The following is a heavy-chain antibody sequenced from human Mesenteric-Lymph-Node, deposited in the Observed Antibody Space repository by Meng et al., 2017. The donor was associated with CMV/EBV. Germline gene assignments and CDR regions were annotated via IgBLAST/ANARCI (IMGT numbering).Heavy chain of an antibody. J-gene: IGHJ6*02. CDR2: INHSGST. D-gene: IGHD2-2*01. Sequence: ESLKISCAASGFTFSDYYMSWIRQAPGKGLEWIGEINHSGSTNYNPSLKSRVTISVDTSKNQFSLKLSSVTAADTAVYYCARSLVPAAIPRHYYYYYGMDVWGQGTTVTVSS. V-gene: IGHV4-34*01. CDR1: GFTFSDYY. CDR3: ARSLVPAAIPRHYYYYYGMDV.